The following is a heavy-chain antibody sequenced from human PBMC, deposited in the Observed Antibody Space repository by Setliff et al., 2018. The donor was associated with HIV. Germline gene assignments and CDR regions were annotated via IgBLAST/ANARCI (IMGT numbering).Heavy chain of an antibody. CDR1: GFAFSSYE. CDR3: ARDSVRGASWYPEGFDI. Sequence: PGGSLRLSCEASGFAFSSYEMNWVRQAPGKGLEWVAYISGSGTRTFYLDSVKGRFSISRDDARNSVYLQMNNLRAEDTAVYYCARDSVRGASWYPEGFDIWGQGAMVTVSS. V-gene: IGHV3-48*03. CDR2: ISGSGTRT. J-gene: IGHJ3*02. D-gene: IGHD3-10*01.